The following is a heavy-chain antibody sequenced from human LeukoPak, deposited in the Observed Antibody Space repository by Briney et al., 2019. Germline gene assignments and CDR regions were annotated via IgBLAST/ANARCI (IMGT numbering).Heavy chain of an antibody. CDR2: ISSSSSYI. D-gene: IGHD3-16*01. V-gene: IGHV3-21*01. Sequence: GGSLRLSCAASGFTFSSYSMNWVRQAPGKGLEWVSSISSSSSYIYYADSVEGRFTISRDNAKNSLYLQMNSLRAEDTAVYYCASSRGEGFDYWGQGTLVTVSS. J-gene: IGHJ4*02. CDR1: GFTFSSYS. CDR3: ASSRGEGFDY.